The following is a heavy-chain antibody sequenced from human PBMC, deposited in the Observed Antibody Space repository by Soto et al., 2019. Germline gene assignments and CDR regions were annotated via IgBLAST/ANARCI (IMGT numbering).Heavy chain of an antibody. CDR1: VYTFTSDV. V-gene: IGHV1-18*01. J-gene: IGHJ6*02. CDR3: VRAYRYYGILTGYYSAGGCYGMDV. Sequence: AAVQVSRXAVVYTFTSDVSSCVRQAPGQGLEGMGWISAYNGNTNYAQKLQGRVTMTTDTSTSTAYMELRSLRSDDTAVYYCVRAYRYYGILTGYYSAGGCYGMDVWGQGTTVTVSS. CDR2: ISAYNGNT. D-gene: IGHD3-9*01.